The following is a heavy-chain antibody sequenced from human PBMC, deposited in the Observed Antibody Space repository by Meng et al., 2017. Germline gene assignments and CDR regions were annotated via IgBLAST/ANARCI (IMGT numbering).Heavy chain of an antibody. J-gene: IGHJ3*02. CDR1: GCSISSYY. CDR2: IYYSGST. Sequence: SETLSLTCTVSGCSISSYYWSWIRQPPGKGLEWIGYIYYSGSTNYNPSLKSRVTISVDTSKNQFSLKLSSVTAADTAVYYCARYRLAAKHAFDIWGQGTMVTVSS. V-gene: IGHV4-59*01. CDR3: ARYRLAAKHAFDI. D-gene: IGHD2-15*01.